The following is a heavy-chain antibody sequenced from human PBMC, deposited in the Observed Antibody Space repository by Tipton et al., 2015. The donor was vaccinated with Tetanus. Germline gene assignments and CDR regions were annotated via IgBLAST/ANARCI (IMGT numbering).Heavy chain of an antibody. CDR1: GGSITSYY. D-gene: IGHD3-3*01. J-gene: IGHJ1*01. CDR2: VHYTGKD. V-gene: IGHV4-59*13. CDR3: ARTSGYMDSDT. Sequence: TLSLTCNVSGGSITSYYWSWIRQRPGRGLERVGYVHYTGKDNYSPSLRSRVTLSVDTSKNQFSLKMNSVTAADTAVYYCARTSGYMDSDTWGQGTLVTVSS.